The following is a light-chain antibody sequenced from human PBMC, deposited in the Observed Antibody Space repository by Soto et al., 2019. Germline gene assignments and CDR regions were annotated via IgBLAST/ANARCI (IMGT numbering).Light chain of an antibody. CDR3: QQRSNWPLT. J-gene: IGKJ4*01. Sequence: EFVLTQSPGTLSLSPGERATLSCRASQTVRNNYLAWYQQKPGQAPRLLIYDASGRATGIPDRFSGGGSGTDFTLTIGSLEPEDFAVYYCQQRSNWPLTFGGGTKVESN. V-gene: IGKV3D-20*02. CDR1: QTVRNNY. CDR2: DAS.